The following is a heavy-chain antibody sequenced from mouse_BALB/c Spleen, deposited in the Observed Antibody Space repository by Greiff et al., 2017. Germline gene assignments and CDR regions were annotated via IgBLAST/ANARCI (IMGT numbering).Heavy chain of an antibody. CDR2: ISDGGSYT. V-gene: IGHV5-4*02. CDR3: ARDLITAAY. Sequence: EVQGVESGGGLVKPGGSLKLSCAASGFTFSDYYMYWVRQTPEKRLEWVATISDGGSYTYYPDSVKGRFTISRDNAKNNLYLQMSSLKSEDTAMYYCARDLITAAYWGQGTLVTVSA. CDR1: GFTFSDYY. J-gene: IGHJ3*01. D-gene: IGHD2-4*01.